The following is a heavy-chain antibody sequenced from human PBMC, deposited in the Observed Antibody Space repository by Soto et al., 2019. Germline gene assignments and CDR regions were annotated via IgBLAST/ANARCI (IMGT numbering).Heavy chain of an antibody. CDR1: GGSISSYY. CDR2: IYYSGST. Sequence: SETLSLTCTVSGGSISSYYWSWIRQPPGKGLEWIGYIYYSGSTNYNPSLKSRVTISVDTSKNQFSLKLSSVTAADTAVYYCARGSYGYILDYWGQGTLVTVSS. J-gene: IGHJ4*02. D-gene: IGHD5-18*01. CDR3: ARGSYGYILDY. V-gene: IGHV4-59*01.